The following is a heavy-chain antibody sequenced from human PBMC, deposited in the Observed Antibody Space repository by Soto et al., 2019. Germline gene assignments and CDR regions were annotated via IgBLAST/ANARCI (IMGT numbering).Heavy chain of an antibody. Sequence: QVQLVESGGGVVQPGRSLRLSCAASGFTFSSYAMHWVRQAPGKGLEWVAVISYDGSNKYYADCVRGRFTISRDNAKNTLSLQRRRLRAGDTAVYYCARDLVGGTCPLEYWGQGTLFTVAS. V-gene: IGHV3-30*14. CDR1: GFTFSSYA. CDR3: ARDLVGGTCPLEY. D-gene: IGHD3-3*01. J-gene: IGHJ4*02. CDR2: ISYDGSNK.